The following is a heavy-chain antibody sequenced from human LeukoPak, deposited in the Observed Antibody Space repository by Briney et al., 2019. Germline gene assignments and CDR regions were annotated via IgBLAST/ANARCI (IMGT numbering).Heavy chain of an antibody. J-gene: IGHJ4*02. CDR3: ARATGDIVVVPAEYYFDY. CDR1: GYTFTSYG. Sequence: ASVKVSCKASGYTFTSYGISWVRQAPGQGLEWMGWISAYNGNTNYAQKFQGRVTITADESTSTAYMELNSLRSEDTAVYYCARATGDIVVVPAEYYFDYWGQGTLVTVSS. D-gene: IGHD2-2*01. V-gene: IGHV1-18*01. CDR2: ISAYNGNT.